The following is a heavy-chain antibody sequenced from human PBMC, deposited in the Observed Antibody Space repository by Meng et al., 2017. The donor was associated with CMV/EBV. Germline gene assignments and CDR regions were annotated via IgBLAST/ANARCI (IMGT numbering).Heavy chain of an antibody. D-gene: IGHD2-15*01. V-gene: IGHV4-34*02. CDR3: ASSLTYPDY. Sequence: QVERPQGGAGLLKPSETLSITCAVYGGSFSGYYWSWIRQPPGKGLEWIGEINHSGSTNYNPSLKSRVTISVDTSKNQFSLKLSSVTAADTAVYYCASSLTYPDYWGQGTLVTVSS. J-gene: IGHJ4*02. CDR2: INHSGST. CDR1: GGSFSGYY.